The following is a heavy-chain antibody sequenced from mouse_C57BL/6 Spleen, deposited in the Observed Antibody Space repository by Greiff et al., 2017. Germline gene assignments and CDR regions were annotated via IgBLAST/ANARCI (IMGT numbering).Heavy chain of an antibody. V-gene: IGHV1-72*01. CDR1: GYTFTSYW. CDR2: IDPKSGGT. CDR3: ARYYDYVYYAMDY. Sequence: QVQLQQPGAELVKPGASVKLSCKASGYTFTSYWMHWVKQRPGRGLEWIGRIDPKSGGTKYNEKFKGKATLTVDKPSSTAYMQLSSLTSEDSAVYYCARYYDYVYYAMDYWGQGTSVTVSS. J-gene: IGHJ4*01. D-gene: IGHD2-4*01.